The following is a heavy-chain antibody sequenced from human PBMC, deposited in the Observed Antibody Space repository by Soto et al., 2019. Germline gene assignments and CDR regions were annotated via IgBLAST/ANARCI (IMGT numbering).Heavy chain of an antibody. CDR3: TTSNLGVDF. CDR1: GLIFSDVW. Sequence: GGSLRLSCAASGLIFSDVWMTWVRQAPGKGLEWVGRIKTKPDDGTIDYAAPVRGRFTISRDDSKNTLYLQMTSLTPDDTGVYYCTTSNLGVDFWGPGTLVTVS. J-gene: IGHJ4*02. V-gene: IGHV3-15*01. CDR2: IKTKPDDGTI. D-gene: IGHD1-1*01.